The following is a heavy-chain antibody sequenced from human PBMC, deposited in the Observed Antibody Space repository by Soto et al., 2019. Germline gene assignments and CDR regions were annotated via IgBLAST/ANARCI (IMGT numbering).Heavy chain of an antibody. D-gene: IGHD3-10*01. CDR2: ISYSGDT. Sequence: QLQLQESGPGLVKPSETRSLTCVVTGSCFTTNYHYWGWIRQSPGKGLEWIGTISYSGDTFYNPSLKTRVTIFLDTAKKQFSLKLASVTAADTAIYYCARQIYYGSRSSNLDSWGRGTLVTVSS. CDR3: ARQIYYGSRSSNLDS. CDR1: GSCFTTNYHY. J-gene: IGHJ4*02. V-gene: IGHV4-39*01.